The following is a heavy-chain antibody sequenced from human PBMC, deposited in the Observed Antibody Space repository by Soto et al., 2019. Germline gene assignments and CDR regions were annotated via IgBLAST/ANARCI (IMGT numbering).Heavy chain of an antibody. D-gene: IGHD6-19*01. Sequence: QVQLVQSGAEVKRPGASVKVSCKASGYMFTGFYLHWVRQAPGQGLEWMGWINPNNGVTTYAKNFQGRVIMTRDSSISTAYMELSSLRPDDTAVYFCAAAAIPVAGRHPDFWGQGTVVTVS. CDR2: INPNNGVT. J-gene: IGHJ4*02. CDR1: GYMFTGFY. CDR3: AAAAIPVAGRHPDF. V-gene: IGHV1-2*02.